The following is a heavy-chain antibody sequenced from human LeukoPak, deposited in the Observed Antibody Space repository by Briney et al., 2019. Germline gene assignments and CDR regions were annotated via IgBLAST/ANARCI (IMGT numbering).Heavy chain of an antibody. J-gene: IGHJ3*02. D-gene: IGHD4-23*01. Sequence: GGSLTLSCAASGFTFSSYAMGWVRQTPGKGLEWVSGIDPSGGGTYYADSVKGRFTISRDNSKNTLYLQMNSLRAEDTAAYYCAKISPLDYGGKPWALDIWGQGTMVTVS. CDR2: IDPSGGGT. V-gene: IGHV3-23*01. CDR1: GFTFSSYA. CDR3: AKISPLDYGGKPWALDI.